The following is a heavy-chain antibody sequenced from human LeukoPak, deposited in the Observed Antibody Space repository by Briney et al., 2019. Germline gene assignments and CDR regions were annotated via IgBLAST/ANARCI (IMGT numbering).Heavy chain of an antibody. J-gene: IGHJ3*02. CDR3: ARSSPYSGSGTAFDI. Sequence: SETLSLTCTVSGGSISSSVYYWGWIRQPPGKGLEWIGSIYYSGSTYYNPSLKSRVTISVDTSKNQFSLKLSSVTAADTAVYYCARSSPYSGSGTAFDIWGQGTMVTVSS. D-gene: IGHD3-10*01. CDR2: IYYSGST. CDR1: GGSISSSVYY. V-gene: IGHV4-39*01.